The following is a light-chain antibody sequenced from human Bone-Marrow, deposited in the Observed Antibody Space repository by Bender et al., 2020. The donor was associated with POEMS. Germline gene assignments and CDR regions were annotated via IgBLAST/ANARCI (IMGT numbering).Light chain of an antibody. CDR3: QVWDSRSDHMV. CDR1: NIGAES. CDR2: DDS. V-gene: IGLV3-21*03. J-gene: IGLJ3*02. Sequence: SYELTQPPSVSVAPGNTATIACGGENIGAESVHWYQQKPGQAPILLVNDDSYRPSGIPERFSGSHAGSTATLTISRVEGGDEADYYCQVWDSRSDHMVFGGGTKLTVL.